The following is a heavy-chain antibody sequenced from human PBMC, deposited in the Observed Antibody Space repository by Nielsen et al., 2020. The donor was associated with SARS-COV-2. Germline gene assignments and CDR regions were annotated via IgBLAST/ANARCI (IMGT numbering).Heavy chain of an antibody. J-gene: IGHJ6*03. CDR1: GYSFTSHW. CDR3: ARYASEYYYYYYMDV. V-gene: IGHV5-10-1*01. D-gene: IGHD2-2*01. Sequence: KVSCKASGYSFTSHWITWVRQMPGKGLEWMGRIDPSDSYVDYSPSFQGHVAISADKSISTAYLQWSSLKASDTAMYYCARYASEYYYYYYMDVWGTGTTVTVPS. CDR2: IDPSDSYV.